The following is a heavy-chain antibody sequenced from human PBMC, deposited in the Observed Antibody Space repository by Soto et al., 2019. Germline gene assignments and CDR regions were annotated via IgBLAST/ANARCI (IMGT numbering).Heavy chain of an antibody. CDR2: MSYDGSDI. J-gene: IGHJ4*02. D-gene: IGHD5-18*01. Sequence: GGSLKLSCASSGFTFSNYSMHWVRQAPGKGLEWVALMSYDGSDIYYAPTVKGRFTISRDNPRNTLYLQMNSLKAEDTVVYFCARDSTPSTLYSYGPFDYWGQGALVTVSS. CDR1: GFTFSNYS. V-gene: IGHV3-30-3*01. CDR3: ARDSTPSTLYSYGPFDY.